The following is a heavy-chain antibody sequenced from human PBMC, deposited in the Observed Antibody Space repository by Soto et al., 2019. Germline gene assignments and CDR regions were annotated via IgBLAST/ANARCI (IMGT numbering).Heavy chain of an antibody. Sequence: QVQLQQWGAGLLKPSETLSLTCGVSGASLSGVYWTWIRQTPGRGLEWIGEINHSGSAYYNPALGDRVTTSLDTSRTQFSLSLTSVTAADTGRYYCARAFKGIIENTGWPKPYYYCLDVCAQGTAVIVSS. CDR1: GASLSGVY. V-gene: IGHV4-34*01. CDR3: ARAFKGIIENTGWPKPYYYCLDV. J-gene: IGHJ6*02. D-gene: IGHD6-19*01. CDR2: INHSGSA.